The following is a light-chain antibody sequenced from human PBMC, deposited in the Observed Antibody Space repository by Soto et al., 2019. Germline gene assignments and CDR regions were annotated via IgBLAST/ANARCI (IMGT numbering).Light chain of an antibody. V-gene: IGKV3-20*01. CDR2: GAS. CDR1: QSVSSSY. CDR3: QPYGSSLLT. Sequence: EIVLTQSPGTLSLSPGERATLSCRASQSVSSSYLAWYQQKPGQAPRLLIYGASSRATGIPDRFIGSGSGKSFTLTISRMEPEDFAMYYWQPYGSSLLTFGQGTKVEIK. J-gene: IGKJ1*01.